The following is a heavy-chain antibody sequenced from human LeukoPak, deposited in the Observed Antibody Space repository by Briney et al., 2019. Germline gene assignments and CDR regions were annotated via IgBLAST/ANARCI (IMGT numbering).Heavy chain of an antibody. CDR1: GYSITQLS. V-gene: IGHV1-24*01. CDR3: AIYYNSDNISGSSRPFDY. CDR2: FDPEYCEI. Sequence: ASGKLSCQLSGYSITQLSMYWVLHAPGKGLERMGGFDPEYCEIIYAQKFQGRVTMTEDTSTDTRHIGLSSLRSDNTEAYDTAIYYNSDNISGSSRPFDYWGQGTLVTVSS. J-gene: IGHJ4*02. D-gene: IGHD3-16*02.